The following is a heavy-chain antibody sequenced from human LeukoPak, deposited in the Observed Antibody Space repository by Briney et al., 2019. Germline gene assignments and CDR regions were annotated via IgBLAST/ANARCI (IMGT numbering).Heavy chain of an antibody. J-gene: IGHJ3*02. CDR2: IYYSGST. Sequence: SETLSLTCTVSGGSISSYYWSWIRQPPGKGLEWIGYIYYSGSTNYNPSLKSRVTISVDTSKNQFSLKLSSVTAADTAVYYCAREVSTTVTTWNAFDISGQGTMVTVSS. CDR3: AREVSTTVTTWNAFDI. V-gene: IGHV4-59*01. CDR1: GGSISSYY. D-gene: IGHD4-17*01.